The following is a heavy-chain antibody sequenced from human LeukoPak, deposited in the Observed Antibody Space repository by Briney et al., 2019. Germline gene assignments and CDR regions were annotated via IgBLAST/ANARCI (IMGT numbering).Heavy chain of an antibody. CDR3: ARLRGYSYYFDS. Sequence: SETLSLTCGVSGGSISTGGYSWSWTRQPPGRGLEWIGYIYHTGSTYFNPSLKSRIIISVDRSKNQFSLKLSSVNAADTAVYFCARLRGYSYYFDSWGQGTLVTVSS. CDR1: GGSISTGGYS. J-gene: IGHJ4*02. CDR2: IYHTGST. D-gene: IGHD3-10*01. V-gene: IGHV4-30-2*01.